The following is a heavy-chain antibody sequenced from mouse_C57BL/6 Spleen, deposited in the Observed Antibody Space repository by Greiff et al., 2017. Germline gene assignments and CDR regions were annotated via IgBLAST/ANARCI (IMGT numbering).Heavy chain of an antibody. CDR2: ISSGGSYT. CDR3: ARPNYYGSSYAAMDY. D-gene: IGHD1-1*01. J-gene: IGHJ4*01. CDR1: GFTFSSYG. V-gene: IGHV5-6*02. Sequence: DVKLVESGGDLVKPGGSLKLSCAASGFTFSSYGMSWVRQTPDKRLEWVATISSGGSYTYYPDSVKGRFTISRDNAKNTLYLQMSSLKSEDTAMYYCARPNYYGSSYAAMDYWGQGTSVTVSS.